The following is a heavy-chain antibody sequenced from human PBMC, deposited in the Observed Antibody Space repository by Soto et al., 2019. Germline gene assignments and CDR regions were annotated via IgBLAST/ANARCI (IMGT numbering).Heavy chain of an antibody. CDR1: GFTFSSYG. V-gene: IGHV3-30*18. CDR3: AKGKVVPAAMSYIFSPWFDP. CDR2: ISYDGSNK. J-gene: IGHJ5*02. Sequence: AGGSLRLSCAASGFTFSSYGMHWVRQAPGKGLEWVAVISYDGSNKYYADSVKGRFTISRDNSKNTLYLQMNSLRAEDTAVYYCAKGKVVPAAMSYIFSPWFDPWGQGTLVTVSS. D-gene: IGHD2-2*01.